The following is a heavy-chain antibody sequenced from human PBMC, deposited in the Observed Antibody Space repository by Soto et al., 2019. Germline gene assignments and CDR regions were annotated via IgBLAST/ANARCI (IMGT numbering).Heavy chain of an antibody. CDR3: AKEGSYGREHTFDY. CDR2: ISYDGSNK. V-gene: IGHV3-30*18. Sequence: GGSLRLSCAASGFTFSSYGMHWVRQAPGKGLQWVAVISYDGSNKYYADSVKGRFTISRDNSKNTLYLQMNSLRAEDTAVYYCAKEGSYGREHTFDYWGQGTLVTVS. D-gene: IGHD5-18*01. CDR1: GFTFSSYG. J-gene: IGHJ4*02.